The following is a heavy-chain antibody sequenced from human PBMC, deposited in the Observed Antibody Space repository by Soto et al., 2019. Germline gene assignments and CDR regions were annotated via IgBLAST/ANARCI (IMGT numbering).Heavy chain of an antibody. J-gene: IGHJ3*01. Sequence: QVQLVQSGAEVRQPGSSVKVSCKAPGGTFSTYIISWVRQAPGQGLEWMGRIIPIPDITNYAQKFQGRVTVSADRSTSTAYMELTSLTSEVTAVYYCARDRITTRGDAFDLWGQGTMVTVSS. D-gene: IGHD3-3*01. CDR2: IIPIPDIT. V-gene: IGHV1-69*08. CDR1: GGTFSTYI. CDR3: ARDRITTRGDAFDL.